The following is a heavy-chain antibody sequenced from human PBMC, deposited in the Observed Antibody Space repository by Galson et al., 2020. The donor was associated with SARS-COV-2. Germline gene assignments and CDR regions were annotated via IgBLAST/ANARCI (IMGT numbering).Heavy chain of an antibody. CDR3: ARQFGGYIKYFDY. D-gene: IGHD5-12*01. Sequence: SETLSLTCTVSGGSISSTNYYWGWIRQPPGQGLEWIGNMYYSGSTYYSPSLKSRVTISVVTSQNQFSLKLNSVTAADTAVYYCARQFGGYIKYFDYWGQGTLVTVSS. J-gene: IGHJ4*02. CDR2: MYYSGST. V-gene: IGHV4-39*01. CDR1: GGSISSTNYY.